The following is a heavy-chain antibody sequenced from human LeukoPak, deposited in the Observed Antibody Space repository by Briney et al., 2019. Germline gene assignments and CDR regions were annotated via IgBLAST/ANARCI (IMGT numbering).Heavy chain of an antibody. V-gene: IGHV3-21*04. CDR3: ARDSDHGGSFDI. CDR2: ISSTSTYI. D-gene: IGHD3-16*01. J-gene: IGHJ3*02. Sequence: GESLRLSCAASGFTFSGYSINWVRQAPGKGLEWVSSISSTSTYIYYGDSVKGRFTISRDNAKNSLYLQMHSLRAEDMAVYYCARDSDHGGSFDIWGQGTMVTVS. CDR1: GFTFSGYS.